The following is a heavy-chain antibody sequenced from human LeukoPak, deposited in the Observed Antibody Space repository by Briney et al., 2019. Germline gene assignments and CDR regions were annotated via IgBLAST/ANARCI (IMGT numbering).Heavy chain of an antibody. CDR2: ISSSGSTT. V-gene: IGHV3-11*04. CDR3: ARSLLYVVVVAAGYYYGMDV. CDR1: GFTFSDYY. J-gene: IGHJ6*02. Sequence: GGSLRLSCAASGFTFSDYYMSWIRQAPGKGLEWVSYISSSGSTTYYADSVKGRFTISRDNAKNSLYLQMNSLRAEDTAVYYCARSLLYVVVVAAGYYYGMDVWGQGTTVTVSS. D-gene: IGHD2-15*01.